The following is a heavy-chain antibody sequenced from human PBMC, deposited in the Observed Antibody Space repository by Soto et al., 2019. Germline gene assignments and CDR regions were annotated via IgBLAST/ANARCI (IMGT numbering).Heavy chain of an antibody. Sequence: ETLRHTCSGSGDFTKNSDHYWDRIRQHQEKKQEWIGSIYYTGSTHSHPSLKSRVTMSIDTSRDLFSLRLSSVTAADTAVYFCVSRAVSYKHDSSGYYFFAYWGQGGPVTVS. CDR3: VSRAVSYKHDSSGYYFFAY. D-gene: IGHD3-22*01. CDR1: GDFTKNSDHY. V-gene: IGHV4-39*01. J-gene: IGHJ4*02. CDR2: IYYTGST.